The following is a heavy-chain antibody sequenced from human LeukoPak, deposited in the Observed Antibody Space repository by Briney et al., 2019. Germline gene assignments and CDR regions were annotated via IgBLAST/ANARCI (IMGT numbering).Heavy chain of an antibody. CDR3: AQDIGWLQFAY. Sequence: GGSLRLSCTASGFTLSSYEMSWIRQAPGKGLEWVSSIDYSGGSTHYADSVMGRFTISRDNSKNTLYLQLNSLSADDTAVYYCAQDIGWLQFAYWGQGTLVTVSS. D-gene: IGHD5-24*01. CDR1: GFTLSSYE. CDR2: IDYSGGST. V-gene: IGHV3-23*01. J-gene: IGHJ4*02.